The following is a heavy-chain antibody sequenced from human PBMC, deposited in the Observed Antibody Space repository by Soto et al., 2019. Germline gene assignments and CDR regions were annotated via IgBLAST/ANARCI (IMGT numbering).Heavy chain of an antibody. CDR2: IIPIFGTA. J-gene: IGHJ1*01. CDR3: ARGPWDSSSSAEYFQH. D-gene: IGHD6-6*01. V-gene: IGHV1-69*12. Sequence: QVQLVQSGAEVKKPGSSVKVSCKASGGTFSSYAISWVRQAPGQGLEWMGGIIPIFGTANYAQKFQGRVTITADESTSTAYMELSSLRSDDTAVYYCARGPWDSSSSAEYFQHWGQGTLVTVSS. CDR1: GGTFSSYA.